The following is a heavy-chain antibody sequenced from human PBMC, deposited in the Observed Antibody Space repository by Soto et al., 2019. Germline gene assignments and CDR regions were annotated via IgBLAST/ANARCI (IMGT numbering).Heavy chain of an antibody. CDR1: GGSMSNGYYY. Sequence: QVQLQESGPGLVKPSQTLSLTCTVSGGSMSNGYYYWSWVRQNPGKGLEWIGHIYHSGRTYYNPSLRSRVGILVDTSKNQFSLNLNSVTPADTAVYYCARWVEVSLDYFDSWGQGTPVTVSS. D-gene: IGHD1-20*01. J-gene: IGHJ4*02. V-gene: IGHV4-31*03. CDR3: ARWVEVSLDYFDS. CDR2: IYHSGRT.